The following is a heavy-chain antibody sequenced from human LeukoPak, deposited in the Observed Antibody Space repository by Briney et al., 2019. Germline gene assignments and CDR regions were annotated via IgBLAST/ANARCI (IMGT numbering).Heavy chain of an antibody. D-gene: IGHD3-10*01. CDR1: GYTFTSYA. CDR3: AGMVSTYYYGSGSYLDY. J-gene: IGHJ4*02. V-gene: IGHV7-4-1*02. Sequence: ASVKVSCKAPGYTFTSYAMNWVRQAPGQGLEWMGWINTNTGNPTYAQGFTGRFVFSLDTSVSTAYLQISSLKAEDTAVYYCAGMVSTYYYGSGSYLDYWGQGTLVTVSS. CDR2: INTNTGNP.